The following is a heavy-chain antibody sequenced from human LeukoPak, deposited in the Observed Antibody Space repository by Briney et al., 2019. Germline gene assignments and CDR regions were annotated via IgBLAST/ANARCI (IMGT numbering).Heavy chain of an antibody. CDR2: TGIAGDT. J-gene: IGHJ3*02. CDR1: GFTFSDYD. Sequence: GGSLRLSCAASGFTFSDYDMHWVRQVTGNGLEWVSVTGIAGDTHYPGSVQGRFTISRDPAQNSLYLQMHSLRAADTAVYYCARDGGGYNPRRAFDIWGQGTMVTVSS. D-gene: IGHD5-24*01. CDR3: ARDGGGYNPRRAFDI. V-gene: IGHV3-13*04.